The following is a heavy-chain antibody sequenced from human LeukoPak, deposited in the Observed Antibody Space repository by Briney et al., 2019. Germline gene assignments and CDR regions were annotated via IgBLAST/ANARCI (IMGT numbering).Heavy chain of an antibody. CDR1: GYSISSGYY. J-gene: IGHJ4*02. CDR2: IYHSGST. CDR3: AREANHYFDY. V-gene: IGHV4-38-2*02. Sequence: SETLSLTCTVSGYSISSGYYWGWIRQPPGKGLEWIGSIYHSGSTYYNPSLKSRVTISVDTSKNQFSLKLSSVTAADTAVYYCAREANHYFDYWGQGTLVTVSS.